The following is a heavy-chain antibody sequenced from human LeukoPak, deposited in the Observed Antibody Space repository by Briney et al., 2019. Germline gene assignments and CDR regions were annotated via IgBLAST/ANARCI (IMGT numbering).Heavy chain of an antibody. D-gene: IGHD6-6*01. J-gene: IGHJ4*02. CDR1: GFTFSSCG. V-gene: IGHV3-33*01. Sequence: GGSLRLSCAASGFTFSSCGMHWVRQAPGKGLEWVAVIWYDGSNKYYADSVKGRFTISRDNSKNTLYLQMNSLRAEDTAVYYCARGGAGSSSSGHFDYWGQGTLVTVSS. CDR3: ARGGAGSSSSGHFDY. CDR2: IWYDGSNK.